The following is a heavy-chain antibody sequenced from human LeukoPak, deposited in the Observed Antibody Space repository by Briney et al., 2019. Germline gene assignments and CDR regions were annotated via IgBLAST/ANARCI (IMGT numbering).Heavy chain of an antibody. CDR1: GYTFTGYG. CDR3: ARGRGSTSRY. J-gene: IGHJ4*02. Sequence: ASVKVSCKASGYTFTGYGITWVRQAPGQGLEWTGWISTYNGDTNYAQSLQGRVTMTTDTSTSTAYMELRNLRSDDTAVYYCARGRGSTSRYWGQGTLVTVSS. D-gene: IGHD5-12*01. V-gene: IGHV1-18*01. CDR2: ISTYNGDT.